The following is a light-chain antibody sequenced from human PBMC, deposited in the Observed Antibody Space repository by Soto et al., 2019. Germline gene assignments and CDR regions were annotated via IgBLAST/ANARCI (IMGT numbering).Light chain of an antibody. J-gene: IGLJ2*01. CDR2: EGT. Sequence: QSALTQPASLSGSPGQSITISCTGTSSDVGSYNLVSWFQQHPGKAPKLMIYEGTKRPSGVSNRFSGSKSGNTASLTISGLQAEDDADYYCCSYARTSTLLFGGGTKLTVL. CDR3: CSYARTSTLL. V-gene: IGLV2-23*01. CDR1: SSDVGSYNL.